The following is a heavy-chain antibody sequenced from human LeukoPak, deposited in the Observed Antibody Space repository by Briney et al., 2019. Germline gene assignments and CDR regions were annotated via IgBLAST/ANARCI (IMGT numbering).Heavy chain of an antibody. V-gene: IGHV3-21*01. CDR3: ARDCCDFWSGYYLGYYYYYMDV. J-gene: IGHJ6*03. CDR1: GFTFSSYS. Sequence: GGSLRLSCAASGFTFSSYSMNWVRQAPGKGLERVSSISSSSSYIYYADSVKGRFTISRDNAKNSLYLQMNSLRAEDTAVYYCARDCCDFWSGYYLGYYYYYMDVWGKGTTVTVSS. CDR2: ISSSSSYI. D-gene: IGHD3-3*01.